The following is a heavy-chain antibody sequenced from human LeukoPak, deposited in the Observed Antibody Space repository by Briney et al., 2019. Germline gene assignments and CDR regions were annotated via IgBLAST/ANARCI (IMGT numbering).Heavy chain of an antibody. CDR3: AKGPRLHSGYHPDY. D-gene: IGHD3-22*01. J-gene: IGHJ4*02. CDR1: GFTFSNTA. V-gene: IGHV3-23*01. CDR2: VTGSDDET. Sequence: GGSLRLFCAASGFTFSNTALTWVRQAPGRGLEWVSTVTGSDDETYYADSVKGRFTISRDYSKSTLLLQMNSLRVEDTAIYFCAKGPRLHSGYHPDYWGQGTLVTVSS.